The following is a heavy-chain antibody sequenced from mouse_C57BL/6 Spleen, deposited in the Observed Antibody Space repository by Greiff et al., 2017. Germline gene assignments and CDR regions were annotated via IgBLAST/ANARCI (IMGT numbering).Heavy chain of an antibody. D-gene: IGHD2-3*01. Sequence: DVMLVESGGDLVKPGGSLKLSCAASGFTFSSYGMSWVRQTPDKRLEWVATISSGGSYTYYPDSVKGRFTISRDNAKNTLYLQMSSLKSEDTAMYYCARHDGYPYFDYWGQGTTLTVSS. CDR2: ISSGGSYT. V-gene: IGHV5-6*02. CDR1: GFTFSSYG. CDR3: ARHDGYPYFDY. J-gene: IGHJ2*01.